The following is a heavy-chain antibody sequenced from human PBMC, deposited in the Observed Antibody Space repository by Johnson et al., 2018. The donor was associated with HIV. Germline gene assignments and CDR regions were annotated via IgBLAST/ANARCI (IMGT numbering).Heavy chain of an antibody. D-gene: IGHD6-6*01. CDR1: GFTFSSYG. CDR2: ISYDGTSK. CDR3: ARGGGYSIAAPSDAFDI. Sequence: QMQLVESGGGVVQPGRSLRLSCAASGFTFSSYGMHWVRQAPGKGLEWVAVISYDGTSKYQADSVKGRFTISRDNSKNTLYVQMNSLRAEDTAVYYCARGGGYSIAAPSDAFDIWGQGTMVTVSS. V-gene: IGHV3-30*03. J-gene: IGHJ3*02.